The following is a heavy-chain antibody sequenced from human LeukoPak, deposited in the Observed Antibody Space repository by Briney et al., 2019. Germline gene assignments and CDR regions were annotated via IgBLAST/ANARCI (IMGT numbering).Heavy chain of an antibody. J-gene: IGHJ6*03. V-gene: IGHV4-39*07. CDR2: IYYSGST. D-gene: IGHD3-10*01. CDR1: GGSISSSSYY. CDR3: ARRGRMVRGVRIYYYMDV. Sequence: PSETLSLTCTVSGGSISSSSYYWGWIRQPPGKGLEWIGSIYYSGSTYYNPSLKSRVTISVDTSKNQFSLKLSSVTAADTAVYYCARRGRMVRGVRIYYYMDVWGKGTTVTVSS.